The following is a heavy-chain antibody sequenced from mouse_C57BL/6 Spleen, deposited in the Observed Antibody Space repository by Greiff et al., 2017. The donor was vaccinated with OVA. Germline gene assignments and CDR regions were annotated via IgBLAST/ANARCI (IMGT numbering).Heavy chain of an antibody. V-gene: IGHV1-61*01. D-gene: IGHD1-1*01. CDR1: GYTFTSYW. CDR3: ARADYYGSSLGFAY. CDR2: IYPSDSET. Sequence: QVQLQQPGAELVRPGSSVKLSCKASGYTFTSYWMDWVKQRPGQGLEWIGNIYPSDSETHYNQKFKDKAPLTVDKSSSTAYMQLSSLTSEDSVVYYCARADYYGSSLGFAYWGQGTLVTVSA. J-gene: IGHJ3*01.